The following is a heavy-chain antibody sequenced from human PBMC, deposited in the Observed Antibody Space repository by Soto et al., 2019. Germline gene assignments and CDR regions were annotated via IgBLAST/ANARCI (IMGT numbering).Heavy chain of an antibody. J-gene: IGHJ4*02. CDR1: GFTFSSYG. CDR3: AKDHCSSTSCYNFDY. CDR2: ISYDGSNK. Sequence: QVQLVEPGGGVVQPGRSLRLSCAASGFTFSSYGMHWVRQAPGKGLEWVAVISYDGSNKYYADSVKGRFTISRDNSMNTLYLQMNSLRAEDTAVYYCAKDHCSSTSCYNFDYWGQGTLVTVSS. D-gene: IGHD2-2*02. V-gene: IGHV3-30*18.